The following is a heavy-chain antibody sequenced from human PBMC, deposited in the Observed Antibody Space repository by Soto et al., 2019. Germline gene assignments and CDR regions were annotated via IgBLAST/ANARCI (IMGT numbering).Heavy chain of an antibody. CDR2: IIPIFGTA. J-gene: IGHJ6*02. CDR3: ARDPPYSSSWRPGAGPRSLYYYGMDV. V-gene: IGHV1-69*06. D-gene: IGHD6-13*01. Sequence: SVKVSCKASGGTFSSYAISWVRQAPGQGLEWMGGIIPIFGTANYAQKFQGRVTITADKSTSTAYMELSSLRSEDTAVYYCARDPPYSSSWRPGAGPRSLYYYGMDVWGQGTTVTVSS. CDR1: GGTFSSYA.